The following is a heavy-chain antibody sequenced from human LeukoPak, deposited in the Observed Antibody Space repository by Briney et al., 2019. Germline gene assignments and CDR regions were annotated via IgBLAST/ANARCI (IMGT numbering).Heavy chain of an antibody. CDR2: ISWNSGSI. Sequence: GRSLRLSCAASGFTFDDYAIHWVRQAPGKGLEWVSGISWNSGSIGYADSVKGRFTISRDNAKNSLYLQMNSLRAEDTVLYYCAKDTGIAAARTFDYWGQGTLVSVSS. V-gene: IGHV3-9*01. CDR1: GFTFDDYA. D-gene: IGHD6-13*01. CDR3: AKDTGIAAARTFDY. J-gene: IGHJ4*02.